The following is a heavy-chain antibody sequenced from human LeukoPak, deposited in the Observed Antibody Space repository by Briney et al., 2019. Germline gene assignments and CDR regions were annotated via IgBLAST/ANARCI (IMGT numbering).Heavy chain of an antibody. CDR2: IRYDGSNK. J-gene: IGHJ6*03. V-gene: IGHV3-30*02. CDR1: GFTFSSYG. D-gene: IGHD7-27*01. Sequence: GGSLRLSCAASGFTFSSYGMHWVRQAPGKGLEWVAFIRYDGSNKYYADSVKGRFTISRDNSKNTLYLQMNSLRAEDTAVYYCAKLSGVNNYYYMDVWGKGTTVTVSS. CDR3: AKLSGVNNYYYMDV.